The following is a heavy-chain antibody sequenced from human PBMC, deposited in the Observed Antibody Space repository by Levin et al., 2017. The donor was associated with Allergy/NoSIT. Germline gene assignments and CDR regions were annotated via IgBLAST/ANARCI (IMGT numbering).Heavy chain of an antibody. CDR1: EFTFSDYA. Sequence: GESLKISCAASEFTFSDYAMNWVRQAPGKGLEWVAYISSYSTNIKYADSVKGRFTISRDNDENSLYLHMNSLRDDDTAVYYCATDSGSGWYYFDDWGQGTLVTVSS. D-gene: IGHD6-19*01. V-gene: IGHV3-48*02. CDR3: ATDSGSGWYYFDD. CDR2: ISSYSTNI. J-gene: IGHJ4*02.